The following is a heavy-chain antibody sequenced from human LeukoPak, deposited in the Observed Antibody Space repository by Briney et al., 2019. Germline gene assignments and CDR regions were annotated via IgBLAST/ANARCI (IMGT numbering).Heavy chain of an antibody. CDR2: INHSGST. J-gene: IGHJ4*02. CDR1: GGSISNYC. D-gene: IGHD3-16*01. Sequence: SETLSLTCTVSGGSISNYCWSWFRQPPGKGLEWIGEINHSGSTNYNPSLKSRVTISVDTSKNQFSLKLSSVTAADTAVYYCARGLPPLGPNDYWGQGTLVTVSS. V-gene: IGHV4-34*01. CDR3: ARGLPPLGPNDY.